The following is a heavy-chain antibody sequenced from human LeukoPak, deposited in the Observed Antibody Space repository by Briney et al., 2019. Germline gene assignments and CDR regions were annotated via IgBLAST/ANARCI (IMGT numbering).Heavy chain of an antibody. J-gene: IGHJ4*02. CDR3: TRSASTGSFDY. D-gene: IGHD2-8*02. CDR1: GYTFSGYY. CDR2: IKPNSGDT. V-gene: IGHV1-2*02. Sequence: ASVKVSCRASGYTFSGYYLHWVRQAPGQGLEWMGWIKPNSGDTNYAQRFQDSVTVTWDTSISTAYLALTGLKSADTAVYYCTRSASTGSFDYWGQGTLITVSS.